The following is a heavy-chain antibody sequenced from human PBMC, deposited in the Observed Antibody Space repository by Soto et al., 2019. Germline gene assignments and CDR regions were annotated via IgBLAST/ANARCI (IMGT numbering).Heavy chain of an antibody. CDR2: ISSSSSYI. J-gene: IGHJ3*02. CDR3: ARVKIAAAQIGDAFDI. D-gene: IGHD6-13*01. Sequence: PGGSLRLSCAASGFTFSSYSMNWVRQAPGKGLEWVSSISSSSSYIYYADSVKGRFTISRDNAKNSLYLQMNSLRAEDTAVYYCARVKIAAAQIGDAFDIWGQGTMVTVSS. CDR1: GFTFSSYS. V-gene: IGHV3-21*01.